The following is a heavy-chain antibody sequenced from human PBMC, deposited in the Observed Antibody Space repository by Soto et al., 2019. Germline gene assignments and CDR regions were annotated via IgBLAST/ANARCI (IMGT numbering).Heavy chain of an antibody. CDR1: GYSFITYD. J-gene: IGHJ6*03. D-gene: IGHD3-10*01. V-gene: IGHV1-8*01. Sequence: GASVKVSCKASGYSFITYDINWVRQAAGQGLEWMGWMNPTSGRTGCAQKFQGRLTMTMDTSSSTAYMELSRLRSDDTAVYYCARGLGESSYYYYYMDVWGKGTTVTVSS. CDR3: ARGLGESSYYYYYMDV. CDR2: MNPTSGRT.